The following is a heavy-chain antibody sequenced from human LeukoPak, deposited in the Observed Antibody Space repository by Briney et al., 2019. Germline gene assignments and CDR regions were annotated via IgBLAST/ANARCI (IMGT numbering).Heavy chain of an antibody. D-gene: IGHD2-2*01. CDR1: GYSFTNSW. Sequence: GESLKISCKGSGYSFTNSWIAWVRQMPGKGLEWMGIIYPGDSDTRYSPSFQGQVTISADKSISTAYLQWSSLKASDTAMYYCATHQGYCSSTSCYSYWGQGTLVTVSS. CDR2: IYPGDSDT. CDR3: ATHQGYCSSTSCYSY. V-gene: IGHV5-51*01. J-gene: IGHJ4*02.